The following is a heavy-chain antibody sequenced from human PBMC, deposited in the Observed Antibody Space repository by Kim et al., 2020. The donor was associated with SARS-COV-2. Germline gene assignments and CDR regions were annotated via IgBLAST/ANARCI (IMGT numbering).Heavy chain of an antibody. Sequence: YAESVKGRFTISRDNDKNILYLKRSSLRAEDTALYYCAKDISERFRGVMSWGQGTLVTVSS. CDR3: AKDISERFRGVMS. J-gene: IGHJ4*02. V-gene: IGHV3-9*01. D-gene: IGHD3-10*01.